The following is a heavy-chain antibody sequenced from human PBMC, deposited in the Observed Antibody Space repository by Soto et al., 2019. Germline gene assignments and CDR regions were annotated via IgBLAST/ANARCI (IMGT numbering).Heavy chain of an antibody. J-gene: IGHJ4*02. Sequence: SETLSLTCTVSGGSIGTDYGSWIRQSPGKGLEWIGFIYYGGSTNYNPSLKSRVTISVDTPKNQFSLKLSSVTAADTAVYYCAKNWNWGSLVHWGQGTLVTVSS. CDR1: GGSIGTDY. D-gene: IGHD7-27*01. CDR3: AKNWNWGSLVH. CDR2: IYYGGST. V-gene: IGHV4-59*08.